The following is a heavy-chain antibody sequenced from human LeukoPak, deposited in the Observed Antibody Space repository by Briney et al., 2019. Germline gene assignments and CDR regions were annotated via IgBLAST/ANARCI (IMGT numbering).Heavy chain of an antibody. CDR3: ASVLGGHAFDI. CDR2: MYYSGST. D-gene: IGHD3-16*01. J-gene: IGHJ3*02. Sequence: PSETLSLTCTVSGGSISSSSYYWGWLRQAPGKGLEWIGSMYYSGSTYYNPSLKSRVTISVDTSKNQFSLKLSSVTAADTAIFYCASVLGGHAFDIWGQGTMVTVPS. V-gene: IGHV4-39*07. CDR1: GGSISSSSYY.